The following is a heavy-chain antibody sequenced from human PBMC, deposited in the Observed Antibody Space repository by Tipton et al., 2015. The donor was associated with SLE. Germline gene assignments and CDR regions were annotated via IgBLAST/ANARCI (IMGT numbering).Heavy chain of an antibody. D-gene: IGHD2-8*01. Sequence: QSGPEVKKPGESLKISCKGSGYSFTSYWIGWVRQMPGKGLEWMGIIYPGDSDTRYSPSFQGQVTISADKSISTAYLQWSSLKASDTARYYCALSYCSNGVCYAFDYWGQGTLVTVSS. CDR2: IYPGDSDT. V-gene: IGHV5-51*01. CDR1: GYSFTSYW. J-gene: IGHJ4*02. CDR3: ALSYCSNGVCYAFDY.